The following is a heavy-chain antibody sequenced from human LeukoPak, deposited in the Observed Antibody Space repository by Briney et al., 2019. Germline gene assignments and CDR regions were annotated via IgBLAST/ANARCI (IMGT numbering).Heavy chain of an antibody. CDR1: GYTFTSYD. CDR2: MNPNSGNT. CDR3: ATHSTTVTTGHRSYYYYGMDV. D-gene: IGHD4-17*01. V-gene: IGHV1-8*01. Sequence: ASVKVSCKASGYTFTSYDINWVRQAAGQGLEWMGWMNPNSGNTGHAQKFQGRVTMTRNTSISTAYMELSSLRSEDTAVYYCATHSTTVTTGHRSYYYYGMDVWGQGTTVTVSS. J-gene: IGHJ6*02.